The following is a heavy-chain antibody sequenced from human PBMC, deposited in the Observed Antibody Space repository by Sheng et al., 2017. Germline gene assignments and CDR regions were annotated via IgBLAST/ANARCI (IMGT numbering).Heavy chain of an antibody. D-gene: IGHD2-8*02. J-gene: IGHJ4*02. V-gene: IGHV1-69*05. CDR3: AREGYCTGGVCYGHFDY. CDR2: IIPIFGTA. CDR1: GGTFSSYA. Sequence: QVQLVQSGAEVKKPGSSVKVSCKASGGTFSSYAISWVRQAPGQGLEWMGGIIPIFGTANYAQKFQGRVTITTDESTSTAYMELSSLRSEDTAVYYCAREGYCTGGVCYGHFDYWGQGTLVTVSS.